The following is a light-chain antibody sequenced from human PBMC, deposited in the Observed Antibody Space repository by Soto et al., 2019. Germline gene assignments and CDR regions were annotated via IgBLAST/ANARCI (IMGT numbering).Light chain of an antibody. Sequence: QPVLTQPPSVSGAPGQRVTISCTGSSSNIGAGYDVQWYQQSPGTAPKLLIYGNINRPSGVPDRFSGSKSGTSASLAITGLQAEDEADYYCQVYDDRLSGSRVFGGGTKLTVL. CDR2: GNI. V-gene: IGLV1-40*01. J-gene: IGLJ3*02. CDR1: SSNIGAGYD. CDR3: QVYDDRLSGSRV.